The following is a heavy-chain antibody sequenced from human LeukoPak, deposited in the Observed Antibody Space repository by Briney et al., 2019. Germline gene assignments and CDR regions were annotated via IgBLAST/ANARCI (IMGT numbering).Heavy chain of an antibody. J-gene: IGHJ4*02. CDR2: ISGSGGST. CDR3: ASREDDYGDYGLH. Sequence: GSLRLSCAASGFTFSSYAMSWVRQAPGKGLEWVSAISGSGGSTYYADSVKGRLTISRDNSKNTLYLQMNSLRAEDTAVYYCASREDDYGDYGLHWGQGTLVTVSS. CDR1: GFTFSSYA. D-gene: IGHD4-17*01. V-gene: IGHV3-23*01.